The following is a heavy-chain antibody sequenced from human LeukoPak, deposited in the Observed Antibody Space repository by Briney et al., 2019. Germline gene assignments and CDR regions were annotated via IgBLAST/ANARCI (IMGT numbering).Heavy chain of an antibody. CDR1: GGSMSSYY. J-gene: IGHJ4*02. D-gene: IGHD2-8*01. CDR2: IYYSGSN. V-gene: IGHV4-59*01. Sequence: SETLSLTCTLSGGSMSSYYWSWIRQPPGKGLEWIGYIYYSGSNNYNPSLKSRVTISVDTSKNQFSLKLSSVTAADTAVYYCASGGGYCTNGVCQPFDYWGQGTLVTVSS. CDR3: ASGGGYCTNGVCQPFDY.